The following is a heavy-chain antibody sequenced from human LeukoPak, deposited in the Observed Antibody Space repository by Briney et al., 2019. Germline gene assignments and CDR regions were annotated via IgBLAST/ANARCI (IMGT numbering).Heavy chain of an antibody. CDR3: ARSGGAAGLSHFDY. CDR1: GFTFSTYA. V-gene: IGHV3-30-3*01. CDR2: ISYDGSNK. J-gene: IGHJ4*02. D-gene: IGHD1-26*01. Sequence: GGSLRLSCAAFGFTFSTYAMHWVRQAPGKGLEWVAVISYDGSNKFYTGSVKGRFTISRDNSKNTLYLQMNSLRPEDTAVYYCARSGGAAGLSHFDYWGQGTLVTVSS.